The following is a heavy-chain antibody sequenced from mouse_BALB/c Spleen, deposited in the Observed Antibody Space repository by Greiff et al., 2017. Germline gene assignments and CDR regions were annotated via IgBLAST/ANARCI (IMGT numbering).Heavy chain of an antibody. CDR3: ARLVYDDDEGFAD. Sequence: EVQLQQSGAELVKPGASVKLSCTASGFNIKDTYMHWVKQRPEQGLEWIGRIGPANGNTKYDPKFQGKATITADTSSNTSYLQLSSLTSEDTAVYYCARLVYDDDEGFADWGQGTLVTVSA. V-gene: IGHV14-3*02. CDR1: GFNIKDTY. D-gene: IGHD2-4*01. J-gene: IGHJ3*01. CDR2: IGPANGNT.